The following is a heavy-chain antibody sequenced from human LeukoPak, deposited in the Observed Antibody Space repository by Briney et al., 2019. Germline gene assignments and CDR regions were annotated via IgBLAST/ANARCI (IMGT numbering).Heavy chain of an antibody. CDR1: GFTFSRYW. J-gene: IGHJ5*02. D-gene: IGHD3-10*01. CDR3: ARDPIVRDYYWFDP. V-gene: IGHV3-7*01. Sequence: GGSLRLSCAASGFTFSRYWMSWVRQAPGKGLEWVANIKQDGSEKYYVDSVKRRLTISRENAQNSMYLQMNSLRAADTAVYSCARDPIVRDYYWFDPWGQGTLVTVSS. CDR2: IKQDGSEK.